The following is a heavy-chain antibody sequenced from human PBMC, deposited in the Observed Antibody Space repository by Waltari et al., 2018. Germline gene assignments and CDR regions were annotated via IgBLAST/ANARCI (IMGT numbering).Heavy chain of an antibody. D-gene: IGHD6-19*01. J-gene: IGHJ4*02. Sequence: QVQLVESGGGVVQPGRSLRLSCAASGFTFSSYGMHWVRQAPDKGREWVAIIGYDGSKKYYADSVKGRFTISKDNSNNTLYLQMNSLRAEDTAVYYCARTGNGHSSGWYSGDYWGQGTLVTVSS. V-gene: IGHV3-33*01. CDR1: GFTFSSYG. CDR3: ARTGNGHSSGWYSGDY. CDR2: IGYDGSKK.